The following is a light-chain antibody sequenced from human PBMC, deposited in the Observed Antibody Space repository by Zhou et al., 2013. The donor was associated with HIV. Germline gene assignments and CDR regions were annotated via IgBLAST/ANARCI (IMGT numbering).Light chain of an antibody. CDR1: EDISSS. CDR3: QQANRFPQT. V-gene: IGKV1-12*01. J-gene: IGKJ2*01. Sequence: DIQMTQSPSSVSASVGDTVTITCRASEDISSSLAWYQHAPGRGPKLLIYGASKLQGGVPSRFSGSGSGTDFTLTINRLHPEDFATYYCQQANRFPQTFGQGTKVEIK. CDR2: GAS.